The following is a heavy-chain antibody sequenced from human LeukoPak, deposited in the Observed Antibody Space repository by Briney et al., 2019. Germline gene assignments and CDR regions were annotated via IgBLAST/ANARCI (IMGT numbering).Heavy chain of an antibody. CDR1: GFTFSSYS. D-gene: IGHD3-10*01. CDR2: ISHTGSTM. V-gene: IGHV3-48*04. CDR3: AIPPLSGTGSSRPLAEMDI. J-gene: IGHJ6*02. Sequence: GGSLRLSCAASGFTFSSYSMNWVRQAPGKGLEWVSYISHTGSTMSYADSVKGRFTISRDNARNSLHLQMNSLRAEDTAVYYCAIPPLSGTGSSRPLAEMDIWGQGTTVTVSS.